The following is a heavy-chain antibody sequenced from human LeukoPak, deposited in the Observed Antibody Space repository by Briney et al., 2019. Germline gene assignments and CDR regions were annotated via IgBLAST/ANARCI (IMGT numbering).Heavy chain of an antibody. D-gene: IGHD3-10*01. J-gene: IGHJ4*02. Sequence: PSETLSLTCTVSGGSISSYYWSWIRQPPGKGLEWIGYIYYSGSTNYNPSLRSRVTISVDTSKNQFSLKLSSVTAADTAVYYCARVVSGGYWGQGTLVTVSS. CDR1: GGSISSYY. V-gene: IGHV4-59*01. CDR2: IYYSGST. CDR3: ARVVSGGY.